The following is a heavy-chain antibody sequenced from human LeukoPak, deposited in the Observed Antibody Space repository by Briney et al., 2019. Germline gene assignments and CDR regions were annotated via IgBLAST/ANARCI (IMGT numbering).Heavy chain of an antibody. CDR2: INHSGST. J-gene: IGHJ4*02. CDR1: GGSFSGYY. Sequence: SETLSLTCAVYGGSFSGYYWSWIRQPPGKGLEWTGEINHSGSTNYNPSLKSRVTISVDTSKNQFSLKLSSVTAADTAVYYCARGLAVTTRPTLGLFDYWGQGTLVTVSS. V-gene: IGHV4-34*01. CDR3: ARGLAVTTRPTLGLFDY. D-gene: IGHD4-17*01.